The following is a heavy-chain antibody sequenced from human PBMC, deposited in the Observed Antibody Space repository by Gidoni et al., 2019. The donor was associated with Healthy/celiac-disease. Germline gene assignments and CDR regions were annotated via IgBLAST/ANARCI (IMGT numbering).Heavy chain of an antibody. CDR3: AHSPSMITFGGVIVSAFDI. Sequence: QITLKESGPTLVKPTQTLTLTCTFSGFSLSTSGVGVGWIRQPPGKALEWLALIYWDDDKRYSPSLKSRLTITKDTSKNQVVLTMTNMDPVDTATYYCAHSPSMITFGGVIVSAFDIWGQGTMVTVSS. CDR2: IYWDDDK. J-gene: IGHJ3*02. V-gene: IGHV2-5*02. CDR1: GFSLSTSGVG. D-gene: IGHD3-16*02.